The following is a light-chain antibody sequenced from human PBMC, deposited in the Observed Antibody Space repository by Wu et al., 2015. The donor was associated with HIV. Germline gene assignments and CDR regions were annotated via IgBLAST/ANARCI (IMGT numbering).Light chain of an antibody. V-gene: IGKV3-15*01. CDR2: GAS. CDR3: QQYNNWPPWT. Sequence: GRAPLSCRASQSVSSNLAWYQQKPGQAPRLLIYGASTRATGIPARFSGSGSGTEFTLTISSLQSEDFAVYYCQQYNNWPPWTFGQGTKVEIK. CDR1: QSVSSN. J-gene: IGKJ1*01.